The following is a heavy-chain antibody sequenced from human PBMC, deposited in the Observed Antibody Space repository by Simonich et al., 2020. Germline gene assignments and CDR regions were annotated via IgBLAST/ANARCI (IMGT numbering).Heavy chain of an antibody. CDR2: IYYSGNT. Sequence: QLQLQESGPGLVKPSETLSLTCTVSGGSISSSSYYWGWYRQPPGKGLEWIGGIYYSGNTNYNPSLKIRVTISVDTSKNQFSLKLSSVTAADTAVYYCARHAGFAFDIWGQGTMVTVSS. D-gene: IGHD6-13*01. J-gene: IGHJ3*02. CDR3: ARHAGFAFDI. CDR1: GGSISSSSYY. V-gene: IGHV4-39*01.